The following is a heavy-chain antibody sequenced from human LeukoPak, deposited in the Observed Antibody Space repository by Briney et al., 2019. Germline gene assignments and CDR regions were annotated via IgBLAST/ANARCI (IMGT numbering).Heavy chain of an antibody. D-gene: IGHD1-26*01. CDR3: AREAYSGSYHFDY. V-gene: IGHV4-61*02. J-gene: IGHJ4*02. Sequence: SETLSLTCTVSGGSISSGSYYCTWLRQPAGKGLEWIGRIYTSGITNYNPSLKSRVTISVDTSKNQFSLKLSSVTAADTAVYYCAREAYSGSYHFDYWGQGTLVTVSS. CDR2: IYTSGIT. CDR1: GGSISSGSYY.